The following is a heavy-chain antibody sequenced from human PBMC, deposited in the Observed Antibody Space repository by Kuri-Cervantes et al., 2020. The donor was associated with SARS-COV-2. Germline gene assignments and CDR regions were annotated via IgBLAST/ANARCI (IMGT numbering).Heavy chain of an antibody. CDR2: ISWDGGST. CDR3: KLRDYYYYYGMDV. CDR1: GFTFDDYA. J-gene: IGHJ6*02. Sequence: GGSLRLSCAASGFTFDDYAMHWVRQAPGKGLEWVSLISWDGGSTYYADSVKGRFTISRDNSKNSLYLQMNSLRAEDAAVYYCKLRDYYYYYGMDVWGQGTTVTVSS. V-gene: IGHV3-43D*04. D-gene: IGHD1-1*01.